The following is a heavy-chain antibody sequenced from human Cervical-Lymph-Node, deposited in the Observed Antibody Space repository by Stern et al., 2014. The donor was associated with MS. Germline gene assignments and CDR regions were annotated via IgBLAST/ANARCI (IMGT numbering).Heavy chain of an antibody. V-gene: IGHV1-18*01. D-gene: IGHD1-1*01. CDR2: ISAYNGNT. CDR3: ARAAGILDF. Sequence: VQLVQSGTEVKKPWASVKVSCEASGYTFTSYGISWVRQAPGQGLEWMGWISAYNGNTNYEQKFQDRVTMTTDTSTSTVYMELRNLRSDDAALYYCARAAGILDFWGQGTLVTVSS. J-gene: IGHJ4*02. CDR1: GYTFTSYG.